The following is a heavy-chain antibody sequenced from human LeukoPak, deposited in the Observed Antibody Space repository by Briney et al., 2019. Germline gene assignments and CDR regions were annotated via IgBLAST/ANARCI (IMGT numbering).Heavy chain of an antibody. CDR1: GYTFTGYY. D-gene: IGHD3-3*01. V-gene: IGHV1-2*02. Sequence: ASVKVSCKASGYTFTGYYMHWVRQAPGQGLEWMGWINPNSGGTNYAQKFQGRVTMTRDTSISTAYMDLSRLRSDDTAVYYCARGTWSGYSRPNWFDPWGQGTLVTVSS. CDR3: ARGTWSGYSRPNWFDP. J-gene: IGHJ5*02. CDR2: INPNSGGT.